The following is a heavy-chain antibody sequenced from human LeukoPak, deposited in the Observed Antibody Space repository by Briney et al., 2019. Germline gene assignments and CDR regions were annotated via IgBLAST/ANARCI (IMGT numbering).Heavy chain of an antibody. D-gene: IGHD5-24*01. CDR3: ASGQMATPSFDY. V-gene: IGHV4-31*03. J-gene: IGHJ4*02. Sequence: SETLSLTCTVSGGSISSGGYYWSWIRQHPGKGLEWIGYIYYSGSTYYNPSLKSRVTISVDTSKNQFSLKLSSVTAADTAVYYCASGQMATPSFDYWGQGTLVTVSS. CDR2: IYYSGST. CDR1: GGSISSGGYY.